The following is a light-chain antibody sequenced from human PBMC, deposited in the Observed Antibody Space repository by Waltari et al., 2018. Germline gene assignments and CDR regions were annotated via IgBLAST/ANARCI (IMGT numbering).Light chain of an antibody. J-gene: IGLJ3*02. V-gene: IGLV3-25*03. CDR2: KYS. Sequence: SSELTQPPTVSVSPGQTARIPCSGDPLPKQSAFWYQQKPGKAPVLVMYKYSERPTGIPERFSGSTSGTTVTLTISGVQAEDEADYYCQSADTSGNYVVFGGGTKLTVL. CDR3: QSADTSGNYVV. CDR1: PLPKQS.